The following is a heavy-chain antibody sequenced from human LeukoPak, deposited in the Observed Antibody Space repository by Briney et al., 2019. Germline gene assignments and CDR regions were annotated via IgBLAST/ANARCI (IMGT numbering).Heavy chain of an antibody. CDR1: GFAFSASA. CDR2: IRTKPNSYAT. J-gene: IGHJ4*02. CDR3: TRSLSSSSDY. V-gene: IGHV3-73*01. Sequence: PGGSLRLSCAASGFAFSASAMHWVRQASGKGLEWVGRIRTKPNSYATAYAASVKGRFTISRDDSKNTAYLQMISLKTEDTAVYYCTRSLSSSSDYWGQGTLVTVSS. D-gene: IGHD6-13*01.